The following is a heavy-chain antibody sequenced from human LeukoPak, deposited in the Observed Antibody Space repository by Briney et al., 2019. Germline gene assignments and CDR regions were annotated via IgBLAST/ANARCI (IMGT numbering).Heavy chain of an antibody. V-gene: IGHV1-46*01. CDR3: ASWGGAAEGLDY. Sequence: ASVKVSCKASGYTFTSYYMHWVRQAPGQGLEWMGIINPSGGSTSYAQKFQGRVTMTRDTSTSTVYMELSSLRSEDTAVYYCASWGGAAEGLDYWGQGTLVTVSS. CDR2: INPSGGST. J-gene: IGHJ4*02. D-gene: IGHD6-13*01. CDR1: GYTFTSYY.